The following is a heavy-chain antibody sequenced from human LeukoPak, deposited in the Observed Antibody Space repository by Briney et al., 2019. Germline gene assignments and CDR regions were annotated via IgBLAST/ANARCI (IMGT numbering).Heavy chain of an antibody. Sequence: GGSLRLSCAASGFTVSSNYMRWVRQAPGKGLECVSVIYSGCSTYYAGSVKGRFTSSRDNSKNKLYLQMNSLRAEDTAVYYCARLNSGSLDYWGQGTLVTVSS. V-gene: IGHV3-66*02. J-gene: IGHJ4*02. CDR2: IYSGCST. CDR1: GFTVSSNY. D-gene: IGHD1-26*01. CDR3: ARLNSGSLDY.